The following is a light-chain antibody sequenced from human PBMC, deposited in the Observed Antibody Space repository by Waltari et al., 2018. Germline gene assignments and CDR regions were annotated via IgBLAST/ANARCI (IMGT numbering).Light chain of an antibody. Sequence: DIQMTQSPSSLSASVGYTVTITCQASQGIGNNLNWYQQKPGKAPKLLIYRASSLQSGIPSRFSCSGSGTDFTLTISSLQPEDFATYYCQQGYSYPYSFGQGTKVEIK. CDR1: QGIGNN. J-gene: IGKJ2*03. CDR2: RAS. V-gene: IGKV1-16*01. CDR3: QQGYSYPYS.